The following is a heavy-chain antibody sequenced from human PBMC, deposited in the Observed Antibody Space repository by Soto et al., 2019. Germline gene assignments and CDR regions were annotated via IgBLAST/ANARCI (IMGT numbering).Heavy chain of an antibody. CDR3: ARGDIGVVPVAGDY. V-gene: IGHV3-30-3*01. CDR1: GFTFRTYA. J-gene: IGHJ4*02. D-gene: IGHD2-2*01. Sequence: QVQLVESGGGVVQPGRSLRLSCAASGFTFRTYAIYWVRQAPGKGLEWVAVISYDGGNKYYADSVKGRFTISRDNSKNTLYLQMNSLRAEDTAVYYCARGDIGVVPVAGDYWGQGTLFTVSS. CDR2: ISYDGGNK.